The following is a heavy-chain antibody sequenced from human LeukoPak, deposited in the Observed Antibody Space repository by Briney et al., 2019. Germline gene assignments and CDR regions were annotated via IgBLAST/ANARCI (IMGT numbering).Heavy chain of an antibody. CDR2: IFHSGSP. D-gene: IGHD2-2*01. J-gene: IGHJ4*02. CDR3: ARVGVPAYHFDY. CDR1: GYSINTGYY. V-gene: IGHV4-38-2*02. Sequence: SETLSLTWTVSGYSINTGYYWGWIRQPPGKGLDWIGIIFHSGSPYYNPSLKSRVTISIDTSTNQFSLRLNSVTAADTAVYYCARVGVPAYHFDYWGQGTLVTVSS.